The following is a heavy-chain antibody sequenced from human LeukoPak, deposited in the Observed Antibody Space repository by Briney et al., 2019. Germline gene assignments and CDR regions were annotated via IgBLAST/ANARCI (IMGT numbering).Heavy chain of an antibody. V-gene: IGHV3-48*03. J-gene: IGHJ2*01. CDR1: GFTFSNYE. CDR2: ISSSGSTI. Sequence: GGSLRLSCAASGFTFSNYEMNWVRQAPGKGLEWVSYISSSGSTIYYADSVKGRFTISRDNSKNTLYLQMNSLRAEDTAVYYCARAGGDYGSGRKPLDLWGRGTLVTVSS. D-gene: IGHD3-10*01. CDR3: ARAGGDYGSGRKPLDL.